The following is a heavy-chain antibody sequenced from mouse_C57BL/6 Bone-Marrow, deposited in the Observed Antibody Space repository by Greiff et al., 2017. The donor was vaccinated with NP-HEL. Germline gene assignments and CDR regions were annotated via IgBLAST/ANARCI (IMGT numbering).Heavy chain of an antibody. J-gene: IGHJ4*01. D-gene: IGHD2-3*01. Sequence: GGGLVQPKGSLKLSCAASGFSFNTFAMNWVCQAPGKGLEWVARIRSKSTNYATYYADSVKDRFTISRDDPESLLYLQMNTLKTQHTAMYYGVGHDGSPTNDYAMDYWGQGTSVTVSS. CDR3: VGHDGSPTNDYAMDY. CDR1: GFSFNTFA. V-gene: IGHV10-1*01. CDR2: IRSKSTNYAT.